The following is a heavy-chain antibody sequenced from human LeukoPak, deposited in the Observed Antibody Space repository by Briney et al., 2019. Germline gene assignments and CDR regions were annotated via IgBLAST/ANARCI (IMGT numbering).Heavy chain of an antibody. CDR1: GFTFSSYW. J-gene: IGHJ4*02. V-gene: IGHV3-74*01. Sequence: GGSLRLSCAASGFTFSSYWMHWVRQAPGKGLVWVSRINSDGSSTSYADCVKGRFTISRDNAKNTLYLQMNSLRAEDTALYYCATSYYDFYYFDYWGQGTLVTVSS. D-gene: IGHD3-3*01. CDR2: INSDGSST. CDR3: ATSYYDFYYFDY.